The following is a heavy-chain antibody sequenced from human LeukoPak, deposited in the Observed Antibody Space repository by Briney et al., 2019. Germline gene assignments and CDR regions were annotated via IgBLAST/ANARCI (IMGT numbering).Heavy chain of an antibody. Sequence: GGSLRLSCAASGFTFSSYEMNWVRQAPGKGLEWVSYISSSGSTMYYADSVKGRFTISRDNAKNSLYLQMNSLRAEDTAVYYCARDGYIRYFDYWGQGTLVTVSS. CDR3: ARDGYIRYFDY. D-gene: IGHD5-24*01. J-gene: IGHJ4*02. V-gene: IGHV3-48*03. CDR2: ISSSGSTM. CDR1: GFTFSSYE.